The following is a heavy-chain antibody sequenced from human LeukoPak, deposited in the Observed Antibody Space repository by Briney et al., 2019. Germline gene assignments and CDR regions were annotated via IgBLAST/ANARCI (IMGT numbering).Heavy chain of an antibody. D-gene: IGHD4-17*01. CDR2: ISWNSGSI. J-gene: IGHJ3*02. CDR3: AKGQTTVTISDAFDI. CDR1: GFTFDDYA. V-gene: IGHV3-9*01. Sequence: SLRLSCAASGFTFDDYAMPWVRQAPGKGLEWVSGISWNSGSIGYADSVKGRFTISRDNAKNSLYLQMNSLRAEDTALYYCAKGQTTVTISDAFDIWGQGTMVTVSS.